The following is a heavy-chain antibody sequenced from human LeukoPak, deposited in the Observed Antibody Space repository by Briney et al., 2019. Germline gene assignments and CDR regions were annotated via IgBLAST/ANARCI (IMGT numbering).Heavy chain of an antibody. CDR1: GYSISSGYY. CDR2: IYHSGST. D-gene: IGHD2-2*01. V-gene: IGHV4-38-2*01. Sequence: SETLSLTCAVSGYSISSGYYWGWIRQAPGKGLEWIGSIYHSGSTHYNPSLKSRVTISVDTPKNQFSLKLSAVTAAYTAVYYCARNGTSSYFDYWGQGTLVTVSS. J-gene: IGHJ4*02. CDR3: ARNGTSSYFDY.